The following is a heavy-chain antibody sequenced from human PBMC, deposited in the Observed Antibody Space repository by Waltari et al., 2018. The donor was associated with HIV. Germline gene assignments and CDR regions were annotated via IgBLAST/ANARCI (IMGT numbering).Heavy chain of an antibody. CDR3: ARDRYDSSGYLATYNNYCGVDV. CDR2: IYHSGSA. Sequence: VQLQESGPGLVKPSETLSLTCTVSGYSISSGYYWGWIRQPPGKGLEWIGSIYHSGSAYYKSSLKSRVTISVDTSKNQFSLKLSSATAADTAVYYCARDRYDSSGYLATYNNYCGVDVWGQGTTVTVSS. V-gene: IGHV4-38-2*02. CDR1: GYSISSGYY. D-gene: IGHD3-22*01. J-gene: IGHJ6*02.